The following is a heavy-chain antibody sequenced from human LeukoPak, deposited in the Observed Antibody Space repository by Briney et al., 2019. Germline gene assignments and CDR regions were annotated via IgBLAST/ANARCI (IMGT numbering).Heavy chain of an antibody. CDR3: ARESTVAGTIFDF. CDR1: GFTFTTNG. V-gene: IGHV3-7*04. J-gene: IGHJ4*02. Sequence: PGGSLSLSFPAPGFTFTTNGMSWVRQPPGKGLEWVANIKEDGSKIYYVDSVRGRFTISRDNAKNSLYLQMNSLRAEDTAVYYCARESTVAGTIFDFWGQGTLVTVSS. D-gene: IGHD6-19*01. CDR2: IKEDGSKI.